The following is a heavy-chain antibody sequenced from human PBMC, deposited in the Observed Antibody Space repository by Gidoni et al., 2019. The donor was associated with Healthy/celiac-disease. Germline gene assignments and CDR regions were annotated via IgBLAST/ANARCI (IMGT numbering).Heavy chain of an antibody. CDR1: GFTFDDYG. CDR2: INWNGGST. V-gene: IGHV3-20*01. CDR3: ARDSQLQVWSGNAFDI. D-gene: IGHD3-3*01. J-gene: IGHJ3*02. Sequence: EVQLVESGGGVVRPGGSLRLSCAASGFTFDDYGMSWFRQAPGKGLEWVSGINWNGGSTGYADSVKGRFTISRDNAKNSLYLQMNSLRAEDTALYHCARDSQLQVWSGNAFDIWGQGTMVTVSS.